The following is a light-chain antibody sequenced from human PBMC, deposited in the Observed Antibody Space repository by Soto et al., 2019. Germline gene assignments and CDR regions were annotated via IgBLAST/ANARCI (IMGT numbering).Light chain of an antibody. J-gene: IGKJ2*01. CDR1: QSISSY. Sequence: DIQMTQSPSSLSASVGDRVTITCRASQSISSYLNWYQQKPGKAPKLLIYAASSLQSGVPSRFSGIGSRTDFTLTISSLQPEDFATYYCQQSYSTPYTFGQGTKLEIK. CDR3: QQSYSTPYT. CDR2: AAS. V-gene: IGKV1-39*01.